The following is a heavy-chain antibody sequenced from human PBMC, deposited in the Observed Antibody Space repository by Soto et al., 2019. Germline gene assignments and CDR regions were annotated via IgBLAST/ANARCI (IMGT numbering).Heavy chain of an antibody. J-gene: IGHJ4*02. CDR2: IGTAGDT. V-gene: IGHV3-13*01. D-gene: IGHD3-16*01. CDR3: ARGRGGLDRFDY. CDR1: GFTFSSYD. Sequence: GGSLRLSCAASGFTFSSYDMHWVRQATGKGLEWVSAIGTAGDTYYPGSVKGRFTISRENAKNSLYLQMNSLRAGDTAVYYCARGRGGLDRFDYWGQGTLVTVSS.